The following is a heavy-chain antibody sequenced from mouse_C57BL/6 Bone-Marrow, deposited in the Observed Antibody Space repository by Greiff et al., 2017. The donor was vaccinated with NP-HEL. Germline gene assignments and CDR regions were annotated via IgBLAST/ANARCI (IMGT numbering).Heavy chain of an antibody. CDR1: GYTFTNYW. CDR2: IYPGGGYT. Sequence: VQLQESGAELVRPGTSVKMSCKASGYTFTNYWIGWAKQRPGHGLEWIGDIYPGGGYTNYNEKFKGKATLTADKSSSTAYMQFSSLTSEDSAIYYCARGDYYVSSPAWFAYWGQGTLVTVSA. CDR3: ARGDYYVSSPAWFAY. J-gene: IGHJ3*01. D-gene: IGHD1-1*01. V-gene: IGHV1-63*01.